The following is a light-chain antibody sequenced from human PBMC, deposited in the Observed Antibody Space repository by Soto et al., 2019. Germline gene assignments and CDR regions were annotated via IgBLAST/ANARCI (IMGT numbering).Light chain of an antibody. CDR2: GAS. CDR3: QQHGTSPI. CDR1: QAVSSIL. J-gene: IGKJ4*01. Sequence: EVVLTQSPGTLSLSPGERATLSCRASQAVSSILLAWYQQKPGQAPRLLIYGASSRATGIPDRFSGSGSGTDFTLTVSRLETEDVAVYYCQQHGTSPIFGGGTKVDIK. V-gene: IGKV3-20*01.